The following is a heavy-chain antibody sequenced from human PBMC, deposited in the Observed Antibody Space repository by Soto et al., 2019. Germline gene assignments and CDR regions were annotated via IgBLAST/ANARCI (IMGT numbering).Heavy chain of an antibody. J-gene: IGHJ4*02. CDR1: GFTFSSYW. CDR3: ARRGVLAYYYDSSGYYTFDY. D-gene: IGHD3-22*01. CDR2: IKQDGSEK. Sequence: GGSLRLSCAASGFTFSSYWMSWVRQAPGKXLEWVANIKQDGSEKYYVDSVKGRFTISRDNAKNSLYLQMNSLRAEDTAVYYCARRGVLAYYYDSSGYYTFDYWGQGTLVTVSS. V-gene: IGHV3-7*01.